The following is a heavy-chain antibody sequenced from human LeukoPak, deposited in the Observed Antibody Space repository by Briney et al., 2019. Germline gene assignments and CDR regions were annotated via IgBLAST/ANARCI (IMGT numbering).Heavy chain of an antibody. V-gene: IGHV4-39*01. J-gene: IGHJ4*02. CDR1: GGSISSSSYY. Sequence: PSETLSLTCTVSGGSISSSSYYWGWIRQPPGKGLEWIGSVFYSGSTYYNPSLKSRVTISVDTSKNQFSLKLSSVTAADTAVYYCASLRNWVGYFDYWGQGTLVTVSS. CDR2: VFYSGST. CDR3: ASLRNWVGYFDY. D-gene: IGHD7-27*01.